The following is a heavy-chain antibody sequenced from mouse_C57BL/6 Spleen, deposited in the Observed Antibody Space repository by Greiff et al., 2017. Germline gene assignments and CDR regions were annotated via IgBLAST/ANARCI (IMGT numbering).Heavy chain of an antibody. CDR3: VRQGSNAFAY. J-gene: IGHJ3*01. D-gene: IGHD2-5*01. CDR2: IRSKSNNYAT. Sequence: EVQLQESGGGLVQPKGSLKLSCAASGFSFNTYAMNWVRQAPGKGLEWVARIRSKSNNYATYYADSVKDRFTISRDDSESMLYLQMNNLKTEDTAMYYCVRQGSNAFAYWGQGTLVTVSA. V-gene: IGHV10-1*01. CDR1: GFSFNTYA.